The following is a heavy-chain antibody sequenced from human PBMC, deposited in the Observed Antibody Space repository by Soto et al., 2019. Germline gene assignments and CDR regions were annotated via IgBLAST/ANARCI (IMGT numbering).Heavy chain of an antibody. CDR2: ISYDGSNK. CDR3: AKDSSSWSRSGYYYYYGMDV. V-gene: IGHV3-30*18. D-gene: IGHD6-13*01. J-gene: IGHJ6*02. CDR1: GFTFSSYG. Sequence: PGESLKISCAASGFTFSSYGMHWVRQAPGKGLEWVAVISYDGSNKYYADSVKGRFTISRDNSKNTLYLQMNSLRAEDTVVYYCAKDSSSWSRSGYYYYYGMDVWGQGTTVTVSS.